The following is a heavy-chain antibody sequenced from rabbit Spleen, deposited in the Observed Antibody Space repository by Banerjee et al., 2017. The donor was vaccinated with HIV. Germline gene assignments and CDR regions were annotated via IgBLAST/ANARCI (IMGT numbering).Heavy chain of an antibody. CDR2: INTATGKG. CDR3: ARDLVAVIGWNFNL. V-gene: IGHV1S45*01. CDR1: GFSFSDRDV. D-gene: IGHD1-1*01. Sequence: LEESGGGLVQPEGSLALTCKASGFSFSDRDVMCWVRQAPGKGLEWIACINTATGKGVYANWAKCRFTISRTSSTTVTLQMTSLTAADTATYFCARDLVAVIGWNFNLWGPGTLVTV. J-gene: IGHJ4*01.